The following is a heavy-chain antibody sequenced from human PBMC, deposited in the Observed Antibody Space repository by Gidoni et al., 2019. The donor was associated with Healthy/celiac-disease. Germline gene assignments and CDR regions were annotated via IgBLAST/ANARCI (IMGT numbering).Heavy chain of an antibody. CDR2: IKQDGSEK. V-gene: IGHV3-7*03. CDR3: AREKYSYVPFFDH. Sequence: EWVANIKQDGSEKYYVDSVKGRFTISRDNAKNSLYLQMNSLRAEDTAVYYCAREKYSYVPFFDHWGQGTLVTVSS. D-gene: IGHD5-18*01. J-gene: IGHJ4*02.